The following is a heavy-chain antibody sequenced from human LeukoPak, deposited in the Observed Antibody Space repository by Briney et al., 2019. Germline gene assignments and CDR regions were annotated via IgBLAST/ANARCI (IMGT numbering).Heavy chain of an antibody. D-gene: IGHD3-22*01. V-gene: IGHV4-59*12. Sequence: SETLSLTCTVSGGSISSYYWSWIRQPPGKGLEWIGYIYYSGSTYYNPSLKSRVTISVDTSKNQFSLKLSSVTAADTAVYYCSSSGYQTDYWGQGTLVTVSS. CDR3: SSSGYQTDY. J-gene: IGHJ4*02. CDR2: IYYSGST. CDR1: GGSISSYY.